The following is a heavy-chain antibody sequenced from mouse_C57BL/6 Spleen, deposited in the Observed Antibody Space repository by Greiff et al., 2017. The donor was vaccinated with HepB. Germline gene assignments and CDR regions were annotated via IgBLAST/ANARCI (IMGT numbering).Heavy chain of an antibody. CDR2: ISNGGGST. CDR3: ARRSNYGFFAY. J-gene: IGHJ3*01. Sequence: DVQLVESGGGLVQPGGSLKLSCAASGFTFSDYYMYWVRQTPEKRLEWVAYISNGGGSTYYPDTVKGRFTISRDNAKNTLYLQMSRLKSEDTAMYYCARRSNYGFFAYWGQGTLVTVSA. V-gene: IGHV5-12*01. CDR1: GFTFSDYY. D-gene: IGHD2-5*01.